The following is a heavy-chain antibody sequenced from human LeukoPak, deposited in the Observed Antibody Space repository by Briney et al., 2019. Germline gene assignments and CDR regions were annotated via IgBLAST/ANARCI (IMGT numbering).Heavy chain of an antibody. V-gene: IGHV4-34*01. D-gene: IGHD2-2*01. CDR1: GGSFSGYY. J-gene: IGHJ5*02. CDR2: INHSGST. CDR3: ARVGYCSSNSCGFDP. Sequence: SETLSLTCAVYGGSFSGYYWSWIRQPPGKGLEWIGEINHSGSTNYNPSLKSRVTISVDTSKNQFSLKLSSVTAADTAVYYCARVGYCSSNSCGFDPWGQGTLVTVSS.